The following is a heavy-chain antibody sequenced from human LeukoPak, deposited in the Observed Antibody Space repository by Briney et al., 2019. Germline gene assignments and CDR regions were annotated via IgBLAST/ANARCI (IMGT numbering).Heavy chain of an antibody. V-gene: IGHV4-59*01. CDR2: IYYSGST. D-gene: IGHD5-18*01. Sequence: SETLSLTCTVSGGSISSYYWSWIRQPPGKGLEWIGYIYYSGSTNYNPSLKSRVTISVDTSKNQFSLKLSSVTAADTAVYYCARHAIQLWLGDSFDYWGQGTLVTDSS. J-gene: IGHJ4*02. CDR1: GGSISSYY. CDR3: ARHAIQLWLGDSFDY.